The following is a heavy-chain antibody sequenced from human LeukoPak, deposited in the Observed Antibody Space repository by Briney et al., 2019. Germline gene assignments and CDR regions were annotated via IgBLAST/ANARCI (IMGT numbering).Heavy chain of an antibody. D-gene: IGHD5-12*01. CDR1: GGSISSSSYY. CDR2: IYYSGST. V-gene: IGHV4-39*07. CDR3: ARAEGRGVATIHVPRVLTLDY. Sequence: TSSETLSLTCTVSGGSISSSSYYWGWIRQPPGKGPEWIGSIYYSGSTYYNPSLKSRVTISVDTSKNQFSLKLSSVTAADTAVYYCARAEGRGVATIHVPRVLTLDYWGQGTLVTVSS. J-gene: IGHJ4*02.